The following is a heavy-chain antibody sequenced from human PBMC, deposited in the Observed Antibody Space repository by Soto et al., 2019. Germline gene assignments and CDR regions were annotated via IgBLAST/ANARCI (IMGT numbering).Heavy chain of an antibody. CDR1: GFTFSNAW. D-gene: IGHD6-19*01. J-gene: IGHJ4*02. CDR3: TTCSGWYPFCYFDY. V-gene: IGHV3-15*07. CDR2: IKSKTDGGTT. Sequence: GGSLRLSCAASGFTFSNAWMNWVRQAPGKGLEWVGRIKSKTDGGTTAYAAPVKGRFTISRDDSKNTLYLQMNSLKTEDTAVYYCTTCSGWYPFCYFDYWGQGTLVTVSS.